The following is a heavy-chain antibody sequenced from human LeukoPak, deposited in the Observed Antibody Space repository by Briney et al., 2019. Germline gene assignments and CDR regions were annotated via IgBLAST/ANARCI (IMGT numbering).Heavy chain of an antibody. CDR3: ARQYHVYSSGFDY. J-gene: IGHJ4*02. D-gene: IGHD6-19*01. V-gene: IGHV1-8*03. CDR2: MNPNSGDT. Sequence: ASVKVSCKASGYTFTNYDINWVRQATGQGLEWMGWMNPNSGDTAYAQRFQGRVTITRNTSISTAYMELSSLRSEDTAVYYCARQYHVYSSGFDYWGQGTLVTVSS. CDR1: GYTFTNYD.